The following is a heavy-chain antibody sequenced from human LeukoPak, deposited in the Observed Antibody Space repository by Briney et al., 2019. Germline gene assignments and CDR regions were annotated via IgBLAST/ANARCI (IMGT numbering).Heavy chain of an antibody. CDR2: IYYSGST. Sequence: SETLSLTCTVSGGSISSYYWSWIRQPPGKGLEWIGYIYYSGSTNYNPSLKSRVTISVDTSKNQFSLKLSSVTAADTAVYYCARDRDYYDSSGLDYWGQGTLVTVSS. CDR1: GGSISSYY. V-gene: IGHV4-59*01. J-gene: IGHJ4*02. D-gene: IGHD3-22*01. CDR3: ARDRDYYDSSGLDY.